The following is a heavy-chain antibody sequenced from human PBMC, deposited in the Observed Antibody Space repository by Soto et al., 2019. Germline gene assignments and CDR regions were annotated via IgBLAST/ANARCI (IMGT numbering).Heavy chain of an antibody. Sequence: QVQLVQSGAEVKKPVSSVKVSCKASAGTFSSYAISWVRQAPGQGLEWMGGIIPIFGTANYAQKFQGRVTITADECTSTAYMELSSLRSEDTAVYYCARVSRSGFHFDYWGQGTLVTVS. D-gene: IGHD3-3*01. V-gene: IGHV1-69*01. CDR3: ARVSRSGFHFDY. J-gene: IGHJ4*02. CDR2: IIPIFGTA. CDR1: AGTFSSYA.